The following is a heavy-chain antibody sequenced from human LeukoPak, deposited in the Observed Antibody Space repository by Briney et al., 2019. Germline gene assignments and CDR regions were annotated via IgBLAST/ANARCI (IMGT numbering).Heavy chain of an antibody. Sequence: GGSLRLSCAASGFTFSTYGMHWVRQAPGKGLEWVANIKQDGSEKYYVDSVKGRFTISRDNAKNSLYLQMNSLRAEDTAVYYCARKNGLDYWGQGTLVTVSS. CDR1: GFTFSTYG. V-gene: IGHV3-7*01. J-gene: IGHJ4*02. CDR2: IKQDGSEK. CDR3: ARKNGLDY.